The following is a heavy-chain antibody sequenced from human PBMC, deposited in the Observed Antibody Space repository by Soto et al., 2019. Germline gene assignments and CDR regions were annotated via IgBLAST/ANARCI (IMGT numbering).Heavy chain of an antibody. CDR1: GGSISNGDYY. V-gene: IGHV4-30-4*01. D-gene: IGHD7-27*01. J-gene: IGHJ2*01. CDR3: ARAPAGARWYFDP. Sequence: QVQLQESGPGLVKPSQTLSLTCTVSGGSISNGDYYWSWIRQPPGRGLEWIGYIYHSGITYYNPPLKSRVXXSXDXXKNQFSLKLSSVTAADTAVYYCARAPAGARWYFDPWGRGTLVTVSA. CDR2: IYHSGIT.